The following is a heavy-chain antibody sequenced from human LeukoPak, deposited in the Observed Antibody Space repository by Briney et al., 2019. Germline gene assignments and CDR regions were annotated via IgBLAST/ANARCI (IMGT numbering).Heavy chain of an antibody. Sequence: PGGSLRLSCAASGFTFDDHAMHWVRQAPGKGLEWVSGISWNSGSIGYADSVKGRFTISRDNAKNSLYLQMNSLRAEDTALYYCAKDSQLELRSPFDYWGQGTLVTVSS. J-gene: IGHJ4*02. D-gene: IGHD1-7*01. CDR2: ISWNSGSI. CDR1: GFTFDDHA. CDR3: AKDSQLELRSPFDY. V-gene: IGHV3-9*01.